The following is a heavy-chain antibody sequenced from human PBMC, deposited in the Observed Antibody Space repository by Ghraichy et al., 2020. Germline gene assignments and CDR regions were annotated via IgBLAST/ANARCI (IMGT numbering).Heavy chain of an antibody. Sequence: GGSLRLSCAASGFTFSSYSMNWVRQAPGKGLEWVSYISSSSSTIYYADSVKGRFTISRDKVKNSLYLQMNSLRDEDTAVYYCAREVPLYDSSGYWGVGDASDIWGQGTRVTVSS. CDR2: ISSSSSTI. V-gene: IGHV3-48*02. CDR1: GFTFSSYS. CDR3: AREVPLYDSSGYWGVGDASDI. D-gene: IGHD3-22*01. J-gene: IGHJ3*02.